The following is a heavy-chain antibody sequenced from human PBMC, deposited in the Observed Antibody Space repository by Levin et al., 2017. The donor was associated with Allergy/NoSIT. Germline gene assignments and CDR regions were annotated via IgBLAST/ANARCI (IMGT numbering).Heavy chain of an antibody. CDR2: ISSGGSTI. V-gene: IGHV3-11*01. CDR3: ASDRGEWTLPD. D-gene: IGHD3-16*01. J-gene: IGHJ4*02. CDR1: GFSFSDYY. Sequence: PGGSLRLSCTASGFSFSDYYMNWVRQAPGKGLEWVSYISSGGSTIYYADSVKGRFTISRDNAQNSVYLQMNSLRVEDTALYYCASDRGEWTLPDWGQGTLVTVSS.